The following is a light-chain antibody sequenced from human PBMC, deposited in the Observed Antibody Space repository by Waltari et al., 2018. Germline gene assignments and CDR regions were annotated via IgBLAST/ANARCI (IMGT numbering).Light chain of an antibody. J-gene: IGLJ3*02. Sequence: QSALTQPASVSGSPGQSLTIPCTGINSDVGNYNLVSLYQHHPGKAPKVMIYEVTKRPSGVSNRFSGSKSGNTASLTISGLQAEDEADYYCCSYAGSTTSVMFGGGTKLTVL. V-gene: IGLV2-23*02. CDR3: CSYAGSTTSVM. CDR1: NSDVGNYNL. CDR2: EVT.